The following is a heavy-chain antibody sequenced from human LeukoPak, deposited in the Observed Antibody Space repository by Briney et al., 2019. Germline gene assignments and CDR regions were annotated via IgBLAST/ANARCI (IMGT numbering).Heavy chain of an antibody. V-gene: IGHV3-23*01. D-gene: IGHD1-14*01. CDR3: AKDPNPYYYYYYMDV. CDR1: GFTFGSYA. Sequence: GESLKISCAASGFTFGSYAMSWVRQAPGKGLEWVSAISGSGGSTYYADSVKGRFTISRDNSKNTLYLQMNSLRAEDTAVYYCAKDPNPYYYYYYMDVWGKGTTVTVSS. J-gene: IGHJ6*03. CDR2: ISGSGGST.